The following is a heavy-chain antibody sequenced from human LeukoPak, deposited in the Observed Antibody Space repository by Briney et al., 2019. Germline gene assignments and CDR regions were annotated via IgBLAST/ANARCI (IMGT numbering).Heavy chain of an antibody. D-gene: IGHD1-14*01. J-gene: IGHJ6*03. V-gene: IGHV4-61*02. CDR3: ASQDRYYYYMDV. Sequence: SETLSLTCTVSGGSISSGSYYWSWIRQPAGKGLEWIGRIYTSGSTNYNPSLKSRVTISVDTSKNQFSLRLSSVTAADTAVYYCASQDRYYYYMDVWGKGTTVTISS. CDR2: IYTSGST. CDR1: GGSISSGSYY.